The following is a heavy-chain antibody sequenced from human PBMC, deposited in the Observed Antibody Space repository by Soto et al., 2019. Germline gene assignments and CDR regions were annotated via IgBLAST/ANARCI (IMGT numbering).Heavy chain of an antibody. CDR2: ISGSGGST. CDR1: GFTFSSYA. J-gene: IGHJ1*01. D-gene: IGHD4-17*01. CDR3: AKDPSGGAYYGGYQSSGYFQH. Sequence: GGSLRLSCAASGFTFSSYAMSWVRQAPGKGLEWVSAISGSGGSTYYADSVKGRFTISRDNSKNTLYLQMNSLRAEDTAVYYCAKDPSGGAYYGGYQSSGYFQHWGQGTLVTVSS. V-gene: IGHV3-23*01.